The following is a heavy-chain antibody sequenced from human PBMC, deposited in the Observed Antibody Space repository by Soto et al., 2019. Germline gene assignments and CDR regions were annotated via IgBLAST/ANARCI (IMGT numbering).Heavy chain of an antibody. CDR1: GGSISSSSYY. CDR2: IYYSGST. Sequence: SETLSLTCTFSGGSISSSSYYLGWIRQPPGKGLEWIGSIYYSGSTYYNPSLKSRVTISVDTSKNQFSLKLSSVTAADTAVYYCARRERIEYSSSSTYSGYARGQGTLVTVSS. J-gene: IGHJ4*02. CDR3: ARRERIEYSSSSTYSGYA. D-gene: IGHD6-6*01. V-gene: IGHV4-39*01.